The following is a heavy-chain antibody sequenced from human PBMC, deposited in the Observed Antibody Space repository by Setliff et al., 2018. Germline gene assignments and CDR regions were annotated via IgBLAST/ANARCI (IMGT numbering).Heavy chain of an antibody. J-gene: IGHJ4*02. Sequence: GASVKVSCKASGYTFTSYDINWVRQATGQGLEWMGWMNPNSGNTGYAQKFQGRVTMTRNTSISTAYMEXSSLRSEDTAVYYCARRVGSVGIQLPDYWGQGTLVTVSS. V-gene: IGHV1-8*02. D-gene: IGHD5-18*01. CDR3: ARRVGSVGIQLPDY. CDR1: GYTFTSYD. CDR2: MNPNSGNT.